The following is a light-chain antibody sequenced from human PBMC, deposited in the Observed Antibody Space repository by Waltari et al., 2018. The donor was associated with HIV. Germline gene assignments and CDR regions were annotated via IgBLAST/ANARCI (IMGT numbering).Light chain of an antibody. CDR3: AAWDDSLSGSVV. J-gene: IGLJ2*01. Sequence: QSVLTQPPSASGAPGQRVSISCSGGNSNIGRYAVSWYQQLPGTAPKLLIYRNTPRPSGVPDRFSGSKSGTSASLAIGGLQSEDEADYYCAAWDDSLSGSVVFGGGTKLTVL. CDR1: NSNIGRYA. V-gene: IGLV1-44*01. CDR2: RNT.